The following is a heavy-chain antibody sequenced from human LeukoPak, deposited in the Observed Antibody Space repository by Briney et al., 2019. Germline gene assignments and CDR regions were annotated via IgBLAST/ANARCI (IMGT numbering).Heavy chain of an antibody. CDR1: GFTFSSYA. CDR3: ARVPPFDY. V-gene: IGHV3-30*01. CDR2: ISYDGSNK. J-gene: IGHJ4*02. Sequence: PGRSLRLSCAASGFTFSSYAMHWVRQAPGKGLEWVAVISYDGSNKYYADSVKGRFTISRDNSKNTLYLQMNSLRAKDTAVYYCARVPPFDYWGQGTLVTVSS.